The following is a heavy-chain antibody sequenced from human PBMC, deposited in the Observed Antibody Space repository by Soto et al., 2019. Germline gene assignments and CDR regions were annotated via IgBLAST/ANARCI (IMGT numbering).Heavy chain of an antibody. V-gene: IGHV4-31*03. CDR1: GGSISSGGYY. J-gene: IGHJ5*02. Sequence: PSETLSLTCTVSGGSISSGGYYWSWIRQHPGKGLEWIGYIYYSGSTYYNPSLKSRVTISVDTSKNQFSLKLSSVTAADTAVYYCARGERGSGNYYVFLSNWFDPWGQGTRVTVSS. CDR3: ARGERGSGNYYVFLSNWFDP. D-gene: IGHD3-10*01. CDR2: IYYSGST.